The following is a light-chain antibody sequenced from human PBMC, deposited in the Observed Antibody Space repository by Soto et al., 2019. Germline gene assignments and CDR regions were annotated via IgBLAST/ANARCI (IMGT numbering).Light chain of an antibody. CDR1: QGISSY. V-gene: IGKV1-8*01. CDR3: QQYYSYRWT. J-gene: IGKJ1*01. Sequence: AIRMTQPPSSFSASTGDRVTITCRASQGISSYLAWYQQKPGKAPKLLIYAASTLQSGVPSRFIGSGSGTDFTLTISCLQSEDFATYYCQQYYSYRWTFGQGTKVEIK. CDR2: AAS.